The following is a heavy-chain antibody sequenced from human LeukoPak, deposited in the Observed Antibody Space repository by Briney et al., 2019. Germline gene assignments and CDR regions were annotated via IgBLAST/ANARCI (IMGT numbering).Heavy chain of an antibody. CDR3: AGYGSGSYRNYDAFDI. CDR2: MNPNSGNT. J-gene: IGHJ3*02. D-gene: IGHD3-10*01. CDR1: GYTFTSYD. Sequence: GASVKVSCKASGYTFTSYDINWVRQATGQGLEWMGWMNPNSGNTGYAQKFQGRVTMIRNTSISAAYMELSSLRSEDTAVYYCAGYGSGSYRNYDAFDIWGQGTMVTVSS. V-gene: IGHV1-8*01.